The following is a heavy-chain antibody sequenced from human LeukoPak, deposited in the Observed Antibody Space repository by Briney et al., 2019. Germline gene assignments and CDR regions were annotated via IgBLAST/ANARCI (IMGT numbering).Heavy chain of an antibody. V-gene: IGHV1-69*04. CDR2: IIPILGIA. CDR1: GGTFSSYA. J-gene: IGHJ6*02. Sequence: SVKVSCKASGGTFSSYAISWVRQAPGQGLEWMGRIIPILGIANYAQKFQGRVTITADKPTSTAYMELSSLRSEDTAVYYCARGGSIAAAGTYYYYGMDVWGQGTTVTVSS. D-gene: IGHD6-13*01. CDR3: ARGGSIAAAGTYYYYGMDV.